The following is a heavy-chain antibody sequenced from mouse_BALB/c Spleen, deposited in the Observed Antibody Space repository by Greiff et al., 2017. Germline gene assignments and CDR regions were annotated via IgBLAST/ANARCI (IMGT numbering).Heavy chain of an antibody. V-gene: IGHV3-8*02. CDR3: ARWGSYGEDYAMDY. D-gene: IGHD1-1*02. CDR1: GDSITSGY. J-gene: IGHJ4*01. Sequence: EVQLQQSGPSLVKPSQTLSLTCSVTGDSITSGYWNWIRKFPGNKLEYMGYISYSGSTYYNPSLKSRISITRDTSKNQYYLQLNSVTTEDTATYYCARWGSYGEDYAMDYWGQGTSVTVSS. CDR2: ISYSGST.